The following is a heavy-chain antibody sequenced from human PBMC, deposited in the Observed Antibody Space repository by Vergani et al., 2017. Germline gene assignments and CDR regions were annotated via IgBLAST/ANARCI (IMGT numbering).Heavy chain of an antibody. Sequence: QVQLVPSGAEVKKPGASVKVSCKASGYTFTSYDFTWVRQATGQGLEWMGWMKPTSGNTGYAQNFQGRVTMTRNTSISTAYMELSSLRSEDAAVYYCARAGSGVGFDYWGQGTLVTVSS. CDR3: ARAGSGVGFDY. D-gene: IGHD3-10*01. J-gene: IGHJ4*02. CDR1: GYTFTSYD. CDR2: MKPTSGNT. V-gene: IGHV1-8*01.